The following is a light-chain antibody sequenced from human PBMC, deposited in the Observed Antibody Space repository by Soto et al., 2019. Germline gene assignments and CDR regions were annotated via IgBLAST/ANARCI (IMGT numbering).Light chain of an antibody. CDR2: DVN. V-gene: IGLV2-14*01. CDR3: SSYTVIYTRV. CDR1: SSDIGAYNS. Sequence: QSALTQPASVSGSPGQSITISCTGASSDIGAYNSVSWYQQSPGQAPQLIIYDVNYRPSGISSRFSGSKSGNTASLTISGLRAEEEDDYFCSSYTVIYTRVFGGGTKLTVL. J-gene: IGLJ2*01.